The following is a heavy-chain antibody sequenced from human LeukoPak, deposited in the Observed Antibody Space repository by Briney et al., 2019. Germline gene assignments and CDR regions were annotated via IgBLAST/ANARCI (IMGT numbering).Heavy chain of an antibody. J-gene: IGHJ5*02. D-gene: IGHD3-10*01. V-gene: IGHV4-39*02. CDR2: IYYSGST. CDR1: GGSISSSSYY. Sequence: SETLSLTCTVSGGSISSSSYYWGWIRQPPGKGLEWIGSIYYSGSTYYNPSLKSRVTISVDTSKNQFSLKLSSVTAADTAVYYCAREERVYYYGSGSKWFDPWGQGTLVTVSS. CDR3: AREERVYYYGSGSKWFDP.